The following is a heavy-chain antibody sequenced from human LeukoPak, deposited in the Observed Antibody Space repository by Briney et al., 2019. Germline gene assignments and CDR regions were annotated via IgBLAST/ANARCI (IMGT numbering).Heavy chain of an antibody. CDR2: ISGSGGST. CDR1: GFTFSSYA. V-gene: IGHV3-23*01. D-gene: IGHD2-15*01. Sequence: GGSLRLSCAASGFTFSSYAMSWVRQAPGKGLEWVSAISGSGGSTYYADSVKGRFTISRDNSKNTLYLQMNSLRAEDTAVYYCAKGSSASCYSSVDSWGQGTLVTVSS. CDR3: AKGSSASCYSSVDS. J-gene: IGHJ4*02.